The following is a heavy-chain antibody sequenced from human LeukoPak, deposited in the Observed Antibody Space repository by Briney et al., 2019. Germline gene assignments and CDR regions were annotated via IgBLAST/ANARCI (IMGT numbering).Heavy chain of an antibody. Sequence: GGSLRLSCAASGFTFSSYAMSWVCQAPGKGLEWVSAISGSGGSTYYADSVKGRFTISRDNSKNTLYLQMNSLRAEDTAVYYCARAHWYCSGGSCYFDYWGQGTLVTVSS. J-gene: IGHJ4*02. CDR1: GFTFSSYA. D-gene: IGHD2-15*01. CDR3: ARAHWYCSGGSCYFDY. CDR2: ISGSGGST. V-gene: IGHV3-23*01.